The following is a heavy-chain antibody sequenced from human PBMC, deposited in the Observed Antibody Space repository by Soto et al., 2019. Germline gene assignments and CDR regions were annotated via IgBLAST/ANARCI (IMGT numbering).Heavy chain of an antibody. J-gene: IGHJ4*02. CDR1: GGSFSGYY. CDR3: ARGPIVGATTYPLDY. D-gene: IGHD1-26*01. CDR2: INHSGST. Sequence: SETLSLTCAVYGGSFSGYYWSWIRQPPGKGLEWIGEINHSGSTNYNPSLKSRVTISVDTSKNQFSLKLSSVTAADTAVYYCARGPIVGATTYPLDYWGQGTLVTVSS. V-gene: IGHV4-34*01.